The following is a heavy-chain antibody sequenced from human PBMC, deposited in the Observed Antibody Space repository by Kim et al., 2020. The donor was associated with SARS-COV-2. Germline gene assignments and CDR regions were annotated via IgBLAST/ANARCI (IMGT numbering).Heavy chain of an antibody. V-gene: IGHV3-30*07. Sequence: DTVKGRFTIARANSKHTLYLQMNSLRAEDTAVYYCARDSSISLGYYGVDVWGQGTTVTVSS. J-gene: IGHJ6*02. D-gene: IGHD3-9*01. CDR3: ARDSSISLGYYGVDV.